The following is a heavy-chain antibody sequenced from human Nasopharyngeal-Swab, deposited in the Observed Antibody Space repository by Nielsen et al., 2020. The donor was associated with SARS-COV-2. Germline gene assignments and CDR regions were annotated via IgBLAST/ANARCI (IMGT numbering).Heavy chain of an antibody. CDR2: ISSSGSTI. D-gene: IGHD5-18*01. J-gene: IGHJ6*02. CDR1: GFTFGDYY. Sequence: GSLRLSCAASGFTFGDYYMSWIRQAPGKGLEWVSYISSSGSTIYYADSVKGRFTISRDNAKNSLYLQMNSLRAEDTAVYYCARSHKGYSYGYTNYYGMDVWGQGTTVTVSS. CDR3: ARSHKGYSYGYTNYYGMDV. V-gene: IGHV3-11*01.